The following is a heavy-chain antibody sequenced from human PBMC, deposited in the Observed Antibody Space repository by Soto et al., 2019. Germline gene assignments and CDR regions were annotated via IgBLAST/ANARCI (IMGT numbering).Heavy chain of an antibody. V-gene: IGHV4-59*08. CDR3: ARQDDYYYYMDV. CDR1: GGSISSYY. J-gene: IGHJ6*03. Sequence: NPSETLSLTCTVSGGSISSYYWSWIRQPPGKGLEWIGYIYYSGSTNYNPSLKSRVTISVDTSKNQFSLKLSSVTAADTAVYYCARQDDYYYYMDVWGKGTTVTVSS. CDR2: IYYSGST.